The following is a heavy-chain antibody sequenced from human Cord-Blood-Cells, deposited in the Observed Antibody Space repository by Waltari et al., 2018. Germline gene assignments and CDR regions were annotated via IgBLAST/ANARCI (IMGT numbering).Heavy chain of an antibody. D-gene: IGHD3-9*01. Sequence: EVQLVESGGGLVQPGGSLRLSCAASGFTFSSLAMSCVRPAPGTGLEWVSAISGSGGSTYYADSVKGRFTISRDNSKNTLYLQMNSLRAEDTAVYYCAKDPDYDILTGYYWFDPWGQGTLVTVSS. CDR1: GFTFSSLA. J-gene: IGHJ5*02. V-gene: IGHV3-23*04. CDR3: AKDPDYDILTGYYWFDP. CDR2: ISGSGGST.